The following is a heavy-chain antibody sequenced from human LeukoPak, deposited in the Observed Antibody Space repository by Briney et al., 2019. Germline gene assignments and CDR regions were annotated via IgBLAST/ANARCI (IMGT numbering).Heavy chain of an antibody. CDR1: GGTFSSYA. V-gene: IGHV1-69*13. Sequence: ASVKVSCKASGGTFSSYAISWVRQAPGQGLEWMGGIIPIFGTANYAQKFQGRVTITADESTSTAYMELSSLRSEDTAVYYCARGGDCSSTSCYAKSSWFDPWGQRTLVTVSS. J-gene: IGHJ5*02. D-gene: IGHD2-2*01. CDR2: IIPIFGTA. CDR3: ARGGDCSSTSCYAKSSWFDP.